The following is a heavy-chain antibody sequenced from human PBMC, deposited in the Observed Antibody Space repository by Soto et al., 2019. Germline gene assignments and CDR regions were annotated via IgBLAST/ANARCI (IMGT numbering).Heavy chain of an antibody. CDR1: GFTFNSSS. Sequence: GGSLRLSCAVSGFTFNSSSMNWVRQAPGKGLEWVSSISSFSNYMYYTDSVKGRFTISRDNARNSLYLQMNSLRAEDTAVYYCARAGGYIRIFKQKTAYDMDVWGQGTTVTVSS. CDR2: ISSFSNYM. V-gene: IGHV3-21*01. D-gene: IGHD3-3*02. CDR3: ARAGGYIRIFKQKTAYDMDV. J-gene: IGHJ6*02.